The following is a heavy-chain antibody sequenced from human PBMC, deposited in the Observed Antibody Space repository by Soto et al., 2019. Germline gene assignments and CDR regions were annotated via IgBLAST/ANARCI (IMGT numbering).Heavy chain of an antibody. CDR3: AKYLTGGRNDAFDI. D-gene: IGHD3-9*01. J-gene: IGHJ3*02. Sequence: QVQLVESGGGLVKPGGSLRLSCAASGFTCSDYYMSWIRQAQGKGLEWVSYISSSGSTIYYADSVKGRFTISRDNAKNSLYLQMNSLRAEDTDVYYCAKYLTGGRNDAFDIWGHGTMVTVSS. CDR1: GFTCSDYY. CDR2: ISSSGSTI. V-gene: IGHV3-11*01.